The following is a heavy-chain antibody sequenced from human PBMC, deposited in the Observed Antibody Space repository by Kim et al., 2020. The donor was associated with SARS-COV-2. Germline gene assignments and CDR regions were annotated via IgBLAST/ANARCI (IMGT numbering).Heavy chain of an antibody. CDR1: GFKFDDYT. J-gene: IGHJ4*02. D-gene: IGHD3-3*01. V-gene: IGHV3-43*01. Sequence: GSLRLSCAASGFKFDDYTMNWVRRAPGKGLEWVSLITWNGDRAYYADSVKGRFTISRDNSKNSLYLQMNSLRPDDTALYYCVKDPDFMDWGQGTLVTVSS. CDR3: VKDPDFMD. CDR2: ITWNGDRA.